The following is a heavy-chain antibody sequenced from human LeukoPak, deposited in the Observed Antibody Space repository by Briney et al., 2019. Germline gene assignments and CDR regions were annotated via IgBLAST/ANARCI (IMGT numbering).Heavy chain of an antibody. D-gene: IGHD2-21*01. Sequence: GGSLRLSCTASGFSFSSFWMSWVRQAPGKGLEWVANIKDDGSVKNHVDSLKGRFSISRDIARNSLYLQISSLRAEDTAVYYCAREVVATASAFDCWGQGTLVTVSS. CDR2: IKDDGSVK. CDR3: AREVVATASAFDC. J-gene: IGHJ4*02. V-gene: IGHV3-7*03. CDR1: GFSFSSFW.